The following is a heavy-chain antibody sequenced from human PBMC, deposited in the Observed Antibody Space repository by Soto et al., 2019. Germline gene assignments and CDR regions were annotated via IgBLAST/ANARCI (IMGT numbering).Heavy chain of an antibody. CDR1: GFTFRSYA. J-gene: IGHJ4*02. CDR2: ISGASVSGGGT. D-gene: IGHD3-22*01. Sequence: GGSLRLSCAVSGFTFRSYAMSWVRQAPGKGLEWVSGISGASVSGGGTYYADSVKGRFTISRDNSKNTLYLQMNSLRAEDTAVYYCAIFRDSSGYLVEDYFDYWGQGTLVTVSS. V-gene: IGHV3-23*01. CDR3: AIFRDSSGYLVEDYFDY.